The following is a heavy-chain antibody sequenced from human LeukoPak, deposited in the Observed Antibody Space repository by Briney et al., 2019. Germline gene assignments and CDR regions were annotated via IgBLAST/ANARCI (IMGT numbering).Heavy chain of an antibody. CDR1: GGAISSYD. J-gene: IGHJ6*03. D-gene: IGHD6-19*01. CDR2: IYYSGST. V-gene: IGHV4-59*01. Sequence: SETLSLTCTVSGGAISSYDWSWIRQPPGKGLEWRGYIYYSGSTNYNPSLNRRGTISVDTSKNQFSLYLNAVTGTGTAVDFCWRVLRYSSGWSPYYYYYMDVWGKGTTVTISS. CDR3: WRVLRYSSGWSPYYYYYMDV.